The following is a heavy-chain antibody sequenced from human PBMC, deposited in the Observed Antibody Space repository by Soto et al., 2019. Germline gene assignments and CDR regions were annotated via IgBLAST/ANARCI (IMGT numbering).Heavy chain of an antibody. J-gene: IGHJ3*02. D-gene: IGHD5-12*01. CDR2: IIPIFGTA. V-gene: IGHV1-69*12. CDR1: GGTFSSYA. CDR3: ARGAKGATDAFDI. Sequence: QVQLVQSGAEVKKPGSSVKVSCKASGGTFSSYAIRWVRQAPGQGLEWMGGIIPIFGTANYAQKFQGKVTITADESTSTAYMELSCLRSEDTAVYYCARGAKGATDAFDIWGQGTMVSVSS.